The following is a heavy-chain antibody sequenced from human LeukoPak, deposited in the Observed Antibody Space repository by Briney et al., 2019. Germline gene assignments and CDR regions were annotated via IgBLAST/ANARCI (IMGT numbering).Heavy chain of an antibody. Sequence: QTGGSLRLSCAASGFTFSTYWMSWVRQAPGKGLEWVANIKEDGSEKYYGDSVKGRFTISRDNAKNSLCLEMNSLRVEDTAVYYCARDSSGYQWGQGTLVTVSS. CDR1: GFTFSTYW. V-gene: IGHV3-7*01. J-gene: IGHJ4*02. CDR2: IKEDGSEK. D-gene: IGHD3-22*01. CDR3: ARDSSGYQ.